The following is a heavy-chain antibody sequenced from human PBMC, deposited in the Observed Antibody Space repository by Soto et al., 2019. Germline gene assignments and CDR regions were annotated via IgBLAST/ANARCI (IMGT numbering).Heavy chain of an antibody. Sequence: QVQLVESGGGVVQPGRSLRLSCAASGFTFSSYAMHWVRQAPGKGLEWVAVISYDGSNKYYADSVKGRFTISRDNSKNTLYLQVKSLRAEDTAVYYCARVAVEMATIHVLDYWGQGTLVTVSS. CDR3: ARVAVEMATIHVLDY. V-gene: IGHV3-30-3*01. D-gene: IGHD5-12*01. J-gene: IGHJ4*02. CDR2: ISYDGSNK. CDR1: GFTFSSYA.